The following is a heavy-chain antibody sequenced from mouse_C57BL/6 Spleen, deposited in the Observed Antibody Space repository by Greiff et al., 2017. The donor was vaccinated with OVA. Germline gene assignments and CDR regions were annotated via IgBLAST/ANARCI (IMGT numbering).Heavy chain of an antibody. Sequence: QVQLQQPGAELVRPGSSVKLSCKASGYTFTSYWMHWVKQRPIQGLEWIGEILPGSGSTNYNEKFKGKATFTADTSSNTAYMQLSSLTTEDSAIYYCARDYYGSSYGYWGQGTTLTVSS. J-gene: IGHJ2*01. CDR1: GYTFTSYW. CDR3: ARDYYGSSYGY. CDR2: ILPGSGST. V-gene: IGHV1-9*01. D-gene: IGHD1-1*01.